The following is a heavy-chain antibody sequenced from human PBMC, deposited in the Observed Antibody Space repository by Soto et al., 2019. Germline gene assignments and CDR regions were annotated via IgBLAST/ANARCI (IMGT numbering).Heavy chain of an antibody. Sequence: KASETLSLTCTVSGGSISSYYWSWIRQPPGKGLEWIGYIYYSGSTNYNPSLKSRVTISVDTSKNQFSLKLSSVTAADTAVYYCARRGSSGYYGYWGQGTLVTVSS. J-gene: IGHJ4*02. CDR1: GGSISSYY. CDR2: IYYSGST. CDR3: ARRGSSGYYGY. D-gene: IGHD3-22*01. V-gene: IGHV4-59*01.